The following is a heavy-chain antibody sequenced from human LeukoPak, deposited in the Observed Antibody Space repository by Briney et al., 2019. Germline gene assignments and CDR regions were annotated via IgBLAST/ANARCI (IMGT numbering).Heavy chain of an antibody. CDR3: ARDGIAAAGTIGNWFDP. D-gene: IGHD6-13*01. CDR2: INPNSGGT. V-gene: IGHV1-2*02. J-gene: IGHJ5*02. Sequence: ASVKVSCKASGYTFTGYYMHWVRQAPGQGLEWMGWINPNSGGTNYAQKFQGRVTMTRDTSISTAYMGLSRLRSDDTAVYYCARDGIAAAGTIGNWFDPWGQGTLVTVSS. CDR1: GYTFTGYY.